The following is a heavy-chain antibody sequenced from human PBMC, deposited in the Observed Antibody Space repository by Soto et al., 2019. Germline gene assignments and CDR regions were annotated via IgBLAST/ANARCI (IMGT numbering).Heavy chain of an antibody. V-gene: IGHV1-69*12. J-gene: IGHJ3*02. D-gene: IGHD4-17*01. CDR1: GDTFSSYA. CDR3: ARANPDDYGDPWGGNDAFDI. Sequence: QVQLVQSGAEVKKPGSSVKVSCKASGDTFSSYAISWVRQAPGQGLEWMGGIIPIFGTANYAQKFQGRVTITADESTSTAYMELSSLRSEDTAVYYCARANPDDYGDPWGGNDAFDIWGQGTMVTVSS. CDR2: IIPIFGTA.